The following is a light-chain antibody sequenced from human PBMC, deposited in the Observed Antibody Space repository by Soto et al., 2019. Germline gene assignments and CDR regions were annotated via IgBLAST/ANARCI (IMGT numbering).Light chain of an antibody. CDR3: QTWGSDNHVV. J-gene: IGLJ2*01. Sequence: QLVLTQSPSASASLGASVKVTCTLSSGHSSYAIAWHQQRPEKGPRYLMKLNSDGRHSKGDGIPDRFSGSSSGAERYLTISSLQSEDEADHYCQTWGSDNHVVFGEGTKLTVL. CDR1: SGHSSYA. CDR2: LNSDGRH. V-gene: IGLV4-69*01.